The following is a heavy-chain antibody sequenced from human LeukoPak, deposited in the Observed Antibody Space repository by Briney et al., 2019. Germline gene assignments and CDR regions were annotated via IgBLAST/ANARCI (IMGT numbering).Heavy chain of an antibody. J-gene: IGHJ6*03. Sequence: SETLSLTCTVSGGSISSYYWSWIRQPPGKGLEWIGYIYYSGSTNYNPSLKSRVTISVDTSKNQFSLKLSSVTAADTAVYYCARTTYYYDSRVFHYYYYMDVWGKGTTVTVSS. CDR1: GGSISSYY. V-gene: IGHV4-59*12. CDR2: IYYSGST. D-gene: IGHD3-22*01. CDR3: ARTTYYYDSRVFHYYYYMDV.